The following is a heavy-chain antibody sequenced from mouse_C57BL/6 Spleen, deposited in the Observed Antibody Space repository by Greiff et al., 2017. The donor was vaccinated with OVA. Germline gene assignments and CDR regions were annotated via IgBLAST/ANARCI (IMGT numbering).Heavy chain of an antibody. CDR2: IYPGDGDT. Sequence: QVQLQQSGAELVKPGASVKISCKASGYAFSSYWMNWVKQRPGKGLEWIGQIYPGDGDTNYNGKFKGKATLTADKSSSTAYMQLSSLTSEDSAVYFCARVGYYGSGYFDVWGTGTTVTGSS. J-gene: IGHJ1*03. CDR3: ARVGYYGSGYFDV. CDR1: GYAFSSYW. D-gene: IGHD1-1*01. V-gene: IGHV1-80*01.